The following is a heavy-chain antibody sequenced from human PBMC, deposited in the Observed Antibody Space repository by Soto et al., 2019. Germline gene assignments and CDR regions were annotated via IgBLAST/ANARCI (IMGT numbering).Heavy chain of an antibody. D-gene: IGHD5-12*01. CDR2: LSGSGSPT. Sequence: EVQLLESGGDLVQPGGSLRLSCAASGFSFGGYGMSWVRQAPGKGLEWVSALSGSGSPTYYADSVRGRFIISRDNSRDTLFLQMTSLRAEDTAVYFCANASKGYTGYDLDYWGQGTVVTVSP. J-gene: IGHJ4*02. CDR1: GFSFGGYG. CDR3: ANASKGYTGYDLDY. V-gene: IGHV3-23*01.